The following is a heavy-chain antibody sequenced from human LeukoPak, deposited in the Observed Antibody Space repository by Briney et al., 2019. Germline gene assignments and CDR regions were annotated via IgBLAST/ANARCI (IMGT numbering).Heavy chain of an antibody. CDR3: ARGHITGTVTYLDY. D-gene: IGHD1-7*01. J-gene: IGHJ4*02. CDR2: IIPIFGTA. Sequence: SVKVSCKASGGTFSSYAISWVRQAPGQGLKWMGRIIPIFGTANYAQKFQGRVTITTDESTSTAYMELSSLRSEDTAVYYCARGHITGTVTYLDYWGQGTLVTVSS. CDR1: GGTFSSYA. V-gene: IGHV1-69*05.